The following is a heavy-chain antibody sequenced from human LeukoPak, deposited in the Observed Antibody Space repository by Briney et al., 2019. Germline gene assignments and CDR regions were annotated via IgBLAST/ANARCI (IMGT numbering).Heavy chain of an antibody. D-gene: IGHD3-22*01. V-gene: IGHV1-8*01. J-gene: IGHJ4*02. CDR1: GYTFTSYD. Sequence: AASVKVSCKASGYTFTSYDINWVRQATGQGLEWMGWMNPNSANTGYAQKFQGRVTMTRNTSISTAYMELSSLRSEDTAVYYCARADYYDSSGYPYWGQGTLVTVSS. CDR2: MNPNSANT. CDR3: ARADYYDSSGYPY.